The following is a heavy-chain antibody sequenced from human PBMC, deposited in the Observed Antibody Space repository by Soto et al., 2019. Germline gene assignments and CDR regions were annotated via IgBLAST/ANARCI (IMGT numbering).Heavy chain of an antibody. Sequence: GGSLRLSCAASGFTFSDYYMSWIRQAPGKGLEWVSYISSSSSYTNYADSVKGRITISRDNAKNSLYLQMNSLRAEDTAVYYCARTPGIAAAGITSWGQGTLVTVSS. CDR2: ISSSSSYT. J-gene: IGHJ5*02. V-gene: IGHV3-11*06. D-gene: IGHD6-13*01. CDR3: ARTPGIAAAGITS. CDR1: GFTFSDYY.